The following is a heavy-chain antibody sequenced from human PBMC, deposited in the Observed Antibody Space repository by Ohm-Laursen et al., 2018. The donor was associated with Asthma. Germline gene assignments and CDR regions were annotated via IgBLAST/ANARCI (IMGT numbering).Heavy chain of an antibody. Sequence: SLRLSCAASGFTFSSYNMNWVRQAPGKGLEWVAVGGSYYDGGLKYYADSVNGRFTVSRDDSKNTLYLQMSSLRPDDTAVYYCARDVMEWYLPAFDFWGQGTLVTVSS. CDR2: GGSYYDGGLK. J-gene: IGHJ4*02. CDR1: GFTFSSYN. V-gene: IGHV3-30-3*01. CDR3: ARDVMEWYLPAFDF. D-gene: IGHD3-3*01.